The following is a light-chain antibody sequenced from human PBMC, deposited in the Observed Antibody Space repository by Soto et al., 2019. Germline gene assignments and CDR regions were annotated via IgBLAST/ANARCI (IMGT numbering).Light chain of an antibody. Sequence: DIVMTQSPVTLSVSPGERITLSCRASRSINSNLAWYQQKPGQAPRLLFYGASVRATGIPDRFTGSGSGTDFTLTITSLQSEDFAVYYCQQYENWPYTFGQGTRLEIK. V-gene: IGKV3-15*01. CDR3: QQYENWPYT. CDR1: RSINSN. J-gene: IGKJ5*01. CDR2: GAS.